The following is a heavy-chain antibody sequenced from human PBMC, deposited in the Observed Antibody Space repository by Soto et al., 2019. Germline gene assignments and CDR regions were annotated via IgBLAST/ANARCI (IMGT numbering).Heavy chain of an antibody. V-gene: IGHV1-69*02. D-gene: IGHD3-10*01. CDR1: GGTFSSYT. J-gene: IGHJ4*02. Sequence: QVQLVQSGAEVKKPGSSVKVSCKASGGTFSSYTISWVRQAPGQGLEWMGRIIPILGIANYAQKFQGRVTTTADKSTSTAYRELSSLRSEDTAVYYCARGVGFGEPERDYWGQGTLVTVSS. CDR3: ARGVGFGEPERDY. CDR2: IIPILGIA.